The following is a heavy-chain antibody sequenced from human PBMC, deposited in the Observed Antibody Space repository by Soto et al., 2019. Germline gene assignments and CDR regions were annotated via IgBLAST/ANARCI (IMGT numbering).Heavy chain of an antibody. Sequence: SETLSLTCTVSGGSISSSSYYWGWIRQPPGKGLEWIGSIYYSGSTYYNPSLKSRVTISVDTSKNQFSLKLSSVTAADTAVYYCARLARANDYYYGMDVWGQGTTVTVSS. J-gene: IGHJ6*02. CDR3: ARLARANDYYYGMDV. CDR2: IYYSGST. CDR1: GGSISSSSYY. D-gene: IGHD2-8*01. V-gene: IGHV4-39*01.